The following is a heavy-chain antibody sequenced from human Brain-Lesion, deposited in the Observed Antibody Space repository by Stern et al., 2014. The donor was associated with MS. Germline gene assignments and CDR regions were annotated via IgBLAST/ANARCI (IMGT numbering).Heavy chain of an antibody. V-gene: IGHV3-30*18. Sequence: VQLVESGGGVVYPGRPLRLSCAASGFTFRTFGMNWVRQVPGKGLEWVAFISYDGGDTYYADSVQGRFTIATDNSNTTLDLQMNSLRVEDAAVYHGGKDRQLCTYFFDYWGQGSLVTVSS. CDR1: GFTFRTFG. D-gene: IGHD2-21*01. J-gene: IGHJ4*02. CDR3: GKDRQLCTYFFDY. CDR2: ISYDGGDT.